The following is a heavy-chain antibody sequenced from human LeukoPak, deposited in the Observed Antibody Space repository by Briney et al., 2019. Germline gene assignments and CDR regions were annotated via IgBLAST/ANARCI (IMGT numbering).Heavy chain of an antibody. D-gene: IGHD3-10*01. J-gene: IGHJ4*02. CDR2: ISAYNGNT. CDR3: ARDRGVNYYFDY. Sequence: ASVKVSCKASGYTFTGYYMHWVRQAPGQGLEWMGWISAYNGNTNYAQKLQGRVTMTTDTSTSTAYMELRSLRSDDTAVYYCARDRGVNYYFDYWGQGTLVTVSS. V-gene: IGHV1-18*04. CDR1: GYTFTGYY.